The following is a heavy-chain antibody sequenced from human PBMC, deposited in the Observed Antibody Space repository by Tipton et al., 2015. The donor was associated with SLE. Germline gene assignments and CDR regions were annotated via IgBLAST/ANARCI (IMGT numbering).Heavy chain of an antibody. CDR1: GGSFSGYY. V-gene: IGHV4-34*01. D-gene: IGHD3-16*02. Sequence: TLSLTCAVYGGSFSGYYWSWIRQPPGKGLEWIGEINHSGSTNYNPSLKSRVTISVDTSKNQFSLKLSSVTAADTAVYYCARGRGPTYDYIWGSYPLWYFDYWGQGTLVTVSS. CDR3: ARGRGPTYDYIWGSYPLWYFDY. CDR2: INHSGST. J-gene: IGHJ4*02.